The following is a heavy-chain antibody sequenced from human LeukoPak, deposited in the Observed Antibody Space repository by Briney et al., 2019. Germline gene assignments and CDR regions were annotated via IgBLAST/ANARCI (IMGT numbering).Heavy chain of an antibody. D-gene: IGHD3-3*01. J-gene: IGHJ4*02. CDR3: ARTLHYDFWSGYRYYFDY. Sequence: ASVKVSCKASGYTFTGYYMHWVRQAPGQGLEWMGWINLNSGGTNYAQKFQGRVTMTRDTSTSTVYMELSSLRSDDTAVYYCARTLHYDFWSGYRYYFDYWGQGTLVTVSS. CDR1: GYTFTGYY. CDR2: INLNSGGT. V-gene: IGHV1-2*02.